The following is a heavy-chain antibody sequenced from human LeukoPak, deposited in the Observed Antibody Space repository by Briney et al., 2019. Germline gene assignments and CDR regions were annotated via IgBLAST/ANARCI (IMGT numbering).Heavy chain of an antibody. CDR2: ISTSSSYI. CDR3: ARVVDTAMVLYGAFDI. CDR1: GVTFSSYS. J-gene: IGHJ3*02. Sequence: GGSLRLSCAASGVTFSSYSMNWVRQAPGKGLEWVSFISTSSSYIHYADSVKGRFTISRDNAKKSLYLEMNSLRAEDTAVYYCARVVDTAMVLYGAFDIWGQGTMVTVSS. V-gene: IGHV3-21*01. D-gene: IGHD5-18*01.